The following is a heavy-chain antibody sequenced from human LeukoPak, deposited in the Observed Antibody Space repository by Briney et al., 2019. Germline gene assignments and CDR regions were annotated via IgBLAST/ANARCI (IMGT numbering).Heavy chain of an antibody. Sequence: GGTLRLSCAGSGFPFSSHGMNWVRQAPGKGLEWVSGISPGGLTYYADSVKGRFSISRDDSKNTLYLQMNSLRTEDTAVYYCASGWDPNTAMDTWGQGTLVTVSS. V-gene: IGHV3-23*01. J-gene: IGHJ5*02. D-gene: IGHD5-18*01. CDR2: ISPGGLT. CDR3: ASGWDPNTAMDT. CDR1: GFPFSSHG.